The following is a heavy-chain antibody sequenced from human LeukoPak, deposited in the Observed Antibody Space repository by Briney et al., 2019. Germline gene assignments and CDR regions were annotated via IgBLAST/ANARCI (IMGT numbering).Heavy chain of an antibody. Sequence: GGSLRLSCAASGCTFSSYAMNWVRQAPGKGLEWVSYISSSGSTIYYADSVKGRFTISRDNAKNSLYLQMNSLRAEDTAVYYCARDWAYYDYVWGSYRYQPFDYWGQGTLVTVSS. D-gene: IGHD3-16*02. CDR2: ISSSGSTI. CDR3: ARDWAYYDYVWGSYRYQPFDY. CDR1: GCTFSSYA. J-gene: IGHJ4*02. V-gene: IGHV3-48*03.